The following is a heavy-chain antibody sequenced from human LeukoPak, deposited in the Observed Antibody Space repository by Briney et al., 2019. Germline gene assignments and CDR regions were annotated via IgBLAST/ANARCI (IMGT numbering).Heavy chain of an antibody. J-gene: IGHJ4*02. Sequence: SQTLSLTCAISGDSVSSNSAAWNRIRQSPSRGLEWLGRTYYRSKWYNDYAVSVKSRITINPDTSKNQFSLQLNSVTPEDTAVYYCARSIAVAGTLFDYWGQGTLVTVSS. V-gene: IGHV6-1*01. D-gene: IGHD6-19*01. CDR2: TYYRSKWYN. CDR3: ARSIAVAGTLFDY. CDR1: GDSVSSNSAA.